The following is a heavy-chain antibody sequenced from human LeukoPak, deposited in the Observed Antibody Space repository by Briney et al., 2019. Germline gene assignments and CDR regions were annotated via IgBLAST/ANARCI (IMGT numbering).Heavy chain of an antibody. CDR1: GLTFSIYN. Sequence: EGSLRLSCVASGLTFSIYNMKWVRQAPGKGLEWVSYISYSGGTMYYADSVKGRFTISRDNAKNSLSLQMNSLRDEDTAVYYCTTSPDAGDYWGQGTLVTVSS. CDR2: ISYSGGTM. CDR3: TTSPDAGDY. V-gene: IGHV3-48*02. D-gene: IGHD1-14*01. J-gene: IGHJ4*02.